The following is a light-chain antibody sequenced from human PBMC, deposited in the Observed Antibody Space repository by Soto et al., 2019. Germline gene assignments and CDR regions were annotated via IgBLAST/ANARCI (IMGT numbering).Light chain of an antibody. CDR2: GAF. Sequence: EIVMTQSPATLSVSPGERATLSCRASQSVSSNLAWYQQKPGQAPRLLIYGAFTRATGIPARFSGSASGTEFTLTISSLQSEDFAVYYCQQYNNWPLTFGGGTKVEIK. V-gene: IGKV3-15*01. CDR3: QQYNNWPLT. CDR1: QSVSSN. J-gene: IGKJ4*01.